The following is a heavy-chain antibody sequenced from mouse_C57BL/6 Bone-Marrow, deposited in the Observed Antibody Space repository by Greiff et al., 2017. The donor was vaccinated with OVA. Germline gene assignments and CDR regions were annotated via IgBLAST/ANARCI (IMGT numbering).Heavy chain of an antibody. CDR1: GYTFTSYW. CDR3: ARAEWGYYPWFAY. D-gene: IGHD2-3*01. V-gene: IGHV1-59*01. CDR2: IDPSDSYT. J-gene: IGHJ3*01. Sequence: VKLQQPGAELVRPGTSVKLSCKASGYTFTSYWMHWVKQRPGQGLEWIGVIDPSDSYTNYNQKFKGKATLTVDTSSSTAYMQLSSLTSEDSAVYYCARAEWGYYPWFAYWGQGTLVTVSA.